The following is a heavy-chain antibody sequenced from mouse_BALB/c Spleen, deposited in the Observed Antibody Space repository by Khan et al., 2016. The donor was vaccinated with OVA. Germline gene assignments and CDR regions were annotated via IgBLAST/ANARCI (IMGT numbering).Heavy chain of an antibody. CDR1: GYTFTSYW. V-gene: IGHV1S81*02. CDR2: INPNNGRS. Sequence: QVQLEQKGAELGKPGASVKLSCKASGYTFTSYWMHWVKQRPGQGLEWIGEINPNNGRSNYNEKFKSKATLTVDKSSSTAYMQLSSLTSEDSAVYHCARYYGNYAFAYWGQGTLVTVSA. D-gene: IGHD2-1*01. CDR3: ARYYGNYAFAY. J-gene: IGHJ3*01.